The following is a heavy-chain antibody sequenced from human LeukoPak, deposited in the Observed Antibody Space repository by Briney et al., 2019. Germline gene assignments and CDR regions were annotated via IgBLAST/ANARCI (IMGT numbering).Heavy chain of an antibody. CDR1: GFTFGDYA. D-gene: IGHD3-3*01. CDR2: IRSKAYGGTT. Sequence: PGRSLRLSCTASGFTFGDYAMSWFRQAPGKGLEWVGFIRSKAYGGTTEYAASVKGRFTISRDDSKSIAYLQMNSLKTEDTAVYYCTRDGDDFWSGYLYGMDVWGQGTTVTVSS. J-gene: IGHJ6*02. V-gene: IGHV3-49*03. CDR3: TRDGDDFWSGYLYGMDV.